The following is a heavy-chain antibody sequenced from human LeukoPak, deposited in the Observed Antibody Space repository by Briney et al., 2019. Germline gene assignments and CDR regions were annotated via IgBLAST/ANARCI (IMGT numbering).Heavy chain of an antibody. CDR1: GGSISSYY. Sequence: SETLSLTCTVSGGSISSYYWSWIRQPAGKGLEWIGRIYTSGSTNYNPSLKSRVTMSVDTSKNQFPLKLSSVTAADTAVYYCARVSEWRYCSGGSCPNWFDPWGQGTLVTVSS. J-gene: IGHJ5*02. V-gene: IGHV4-4*07. CDR2: IYTSGST. CDR3: ARVSEWRYCSGGSCPNWFDP. D-gene: IGHD2-15*01.